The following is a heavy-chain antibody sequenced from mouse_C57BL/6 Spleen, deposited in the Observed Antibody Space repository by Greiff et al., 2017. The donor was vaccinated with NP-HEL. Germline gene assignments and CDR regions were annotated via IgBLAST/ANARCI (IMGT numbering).Heavy chain of an antibody. Sequence: EVQRVESGGGLVKPGGSLKLSCAASGFTFSDYGMHWVRQAPEKGLEWVAYISRGSSTIYYADKVKGRFTISRDNAKNTLFLQMTRLRSEDTAMYYCANHYYAMDYWGQGTSVTVSS. J-gene: IGHJ4*01. CDR2: ISRGSSTI. V-gene: IGHV5-17*01. CDR3: ANHYYAMDY. CDR1: GFTFSDYG.